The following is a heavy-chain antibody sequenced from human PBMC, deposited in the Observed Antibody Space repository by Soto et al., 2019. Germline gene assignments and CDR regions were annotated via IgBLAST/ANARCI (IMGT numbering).Heavy chain of an antibody. CDR1: GGAISGYY. D-gene: IGHD6-19*01. J-gene: IGHJ4*02. CDR3: ARLLYSSGWYGVIDH. V-gene: IGHV4-59*08. CDR2: IYYTGGT. Sequence: SETLSLTCSVSGGAISGYYWGWIRQPPGEGLEWIGNIYYTGGTNYNPSLKSRVTISVDTSKKQFSLKLSSLSAADTVVYYCARLLYSSGWYGVIDHWGQGTLVTVSS.